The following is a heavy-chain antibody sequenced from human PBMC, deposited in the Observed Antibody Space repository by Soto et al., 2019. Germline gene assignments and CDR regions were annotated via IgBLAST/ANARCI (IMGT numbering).Heavy chain of an antibody. CDR1: GYTFTAYH. J-gene: IGHJ6*02. D-gene: IGHD3-10*02. Sequence: QVQLVQSGAEVKEPGDSVRVSCEASGYTFTAYHIHWVRQAPGQGLEWMGWINPKFGDTTYAQDFQGSVSLTRDMSISTVYIELSRLTSDDTAIYYCARNMDYYYGRGSGNGHGVWGQGTTVTVFS. CDR3: ARNMDYYYGRGSGNGHGV. V-gene: IGHV1-2*02. CDR2: INPKFGDT.